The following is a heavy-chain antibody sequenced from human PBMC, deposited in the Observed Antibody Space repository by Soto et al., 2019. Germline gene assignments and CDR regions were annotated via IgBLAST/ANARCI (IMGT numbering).Heavy chain of an antibody. J-gene: IGHJ4*02. Sequence: ASVKVSCKASGYTFTSYDINWVRQATGRGLEWMGWMNPNSGNTGYAQKFQGRVTMTRNTSISTAYMELSSLRSEDTAVYYCARGIYSGYFSYYWGQGTLVTVSA. CDR1: GYTFTSYD. CDR3: ARGIYSGYFSYY. D-gene: IGHD5-12*01. CDR2: MNPNSGNT. V-gene: IGHV1-8*01.